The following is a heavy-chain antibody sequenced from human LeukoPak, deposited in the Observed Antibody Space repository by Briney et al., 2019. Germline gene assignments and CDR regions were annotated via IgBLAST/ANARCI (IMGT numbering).Heavy chain of an antibody. V-gene: IGHV3-9*01. CDR3: ARDYDYYGSGSYSDY. Sequence: PGGSLRLSCAASGFTFDDYAMHWVRQAPGKGLEWVSGISWNSGSIGYADSVKGRFTISRDNAKNSLYLQMNSLRAEDTALYYCARDYDYYGSGSYSDYWGQGTLVTVSS. CDR2: ISWNSGSI. D-gene: IGHD3-10*01. J-gene: IGHJ4*02. CDR1: GFTFDDYA.